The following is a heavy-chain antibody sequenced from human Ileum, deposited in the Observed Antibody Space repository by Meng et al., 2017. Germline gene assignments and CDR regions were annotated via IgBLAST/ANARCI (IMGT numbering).Heavy chain of an antibody. V-gene: IGHV4-34*01. CDR1: GGSCSGYY. J-gene: IGHJ5*02. CDR3: ARRVGATPYAYNWLDP. Sequence: VQATQCGAGLVKPSETLSLQWGVYGGSCSGYYWSWIRQPPGKGLEWSGEIDHSGGTNYNPSLKNRVTISVDTSNNRFSLKLSSVKAADTALYFCARRVGATPYAYNWLDPWGQGTLVTVSS. CDR2: IDHSGGT. D-gene: IGHD1-26*01.